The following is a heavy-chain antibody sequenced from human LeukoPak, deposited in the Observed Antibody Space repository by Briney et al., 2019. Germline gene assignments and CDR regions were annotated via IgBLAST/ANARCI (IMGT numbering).Heavy chain of an antibody. CDR2: IYYSGST. CDR3: AREARSGSLRPNGMDV. J-gene: IGHJ6*02. CDR1: GGSISSGGYY. D-gene: IGHD3-10*01. Sequence: SQTLSLTCTVSGGSISSGGYYWSWIRQHPGKGLEWIGYIYYSGSTYYNPSLKSRVTISVDTSKNQFSLKLSSVTAADTAVYYCAREARSGSLRPNGMDVWGQGTTVTVSS. V-gene: IGHV4-31*03.